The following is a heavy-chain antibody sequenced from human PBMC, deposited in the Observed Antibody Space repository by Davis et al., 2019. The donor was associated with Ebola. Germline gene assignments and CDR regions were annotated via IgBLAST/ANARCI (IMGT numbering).Heavy chain of an antibody. CDR3: VRGPTVAGTGNAFDI. CDR1: GFTFSTYW. D-gene: IGHD6-19*01. J-gene: IGHJ3*02. V-gene: IGHV3-74*01. CDR2: IINDGSRT. Sequence: PGGSLRLSCAASGFTFSTYWMYWVRQAPGKGLEWVSRIINDGSRTDYADSVKGRFTISRDNAKNTLYLQMHSLTAEDMAVYYCVRGPTVAGTGNAFDIWGQGTGVIVSS.